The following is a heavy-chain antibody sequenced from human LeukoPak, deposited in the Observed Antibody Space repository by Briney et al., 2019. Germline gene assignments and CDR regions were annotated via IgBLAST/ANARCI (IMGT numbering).Heavy chain of an antibody. V-gene: IGHV3-23*01. J-gene: IGHJ5*02. CDR3: AKEASYCTNGVCYSRIFDT. CDR2: ISGSGGST. CDR1: GLTFSSYA. Sequence: PGGSLGLSCAASGLTFSSYAMSWVRQAPGKGLEWVSAISGSGGSTFYADSVKGRFTMSRDNSKNTLYLQMNSLRAEDTAVYYCAKEASYCTNGVCYSRIFDTWGQGTLVTVSS. D-gene: IGHD2-8*01.